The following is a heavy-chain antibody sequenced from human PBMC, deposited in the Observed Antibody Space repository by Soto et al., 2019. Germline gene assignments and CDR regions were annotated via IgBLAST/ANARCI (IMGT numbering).Heavy chain of an antibody. J-gene: IGHJ4*02. Sequence: SETLSLTCDVSDGSIRSYYWSWIRQPPGRGLEYIGYIHYDGSTNSNPSLKSRVTMSLDTSESHFSLNLNSVAAADTAVYYCARGRSVFRFWSQGTLVTVSS. CDR2: IHYDGST. CDR1: DGSIRSYY. D-gene: IGHD3-10*01. CDR3: ARGRSVFRF. V-gene: IGHV4-59*01.